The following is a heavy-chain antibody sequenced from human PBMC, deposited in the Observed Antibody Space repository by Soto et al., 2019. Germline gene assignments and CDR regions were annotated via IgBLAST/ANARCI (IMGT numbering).Heavy chain of an antibody. J-gene: IGHJ6*02. CDR1: GFTFSSYW. CDR2: IKQDGSEK. V-gene: IGHV3-7*01. Sequence: GSLRLSCAASGFTFSSYWMSWVRQAPGKGLEWVANIKQDGSEKYYVDSVKGRFTISRDNAKNSLYLQMNSLRAEDTAVYYCARVLVPSPQYYYYGMDVWGQGTTVTVSS. D-gene: IGHD1-26*01. CDR3: ARVLVPSPQYYYYGMDV.